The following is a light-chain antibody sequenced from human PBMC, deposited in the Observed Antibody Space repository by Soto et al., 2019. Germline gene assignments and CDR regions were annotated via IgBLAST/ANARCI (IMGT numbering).Light chain of an antibody. CDR3: CSYAGSYPFV. V-gene: IGLV2-11*01. J-gene: IGLJ1*01. Sequence: QSVLTQPRSVSGFPGQSVTISCTGTSSDVGGYNYVSWYQQHPGKAPKLMIYDVSKRPSGVPDRFSGSKSGNTASLTISGLQAEDEADYYCCSYAGSYPFVFGTGTKLTVL. CDR2: DVS. CDR1: SSDVGGYNY.